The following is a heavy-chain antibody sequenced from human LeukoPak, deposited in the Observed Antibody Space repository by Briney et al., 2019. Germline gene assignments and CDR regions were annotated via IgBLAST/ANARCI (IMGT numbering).Heavy chain of an antibody. D-gene: IGHD6-19*01. CDR3: AGFGGGQWLLRGDDAFDI. CDR1: GYTFADYY. Sequence: ASVKVSCKASGYTFADYYMHWVRQAPGQGLEWMGWINPNSGGTDYAQKFLGRVTMIRDTSISTAYMELSGLRSDDTAVYYCAGFGGGQWLLRGDDAFDIWGQGTMVTVSS. CDR2: INPNSGGT. J-gene: IGHJ3*02. V-gene: IGHV1-2*02.